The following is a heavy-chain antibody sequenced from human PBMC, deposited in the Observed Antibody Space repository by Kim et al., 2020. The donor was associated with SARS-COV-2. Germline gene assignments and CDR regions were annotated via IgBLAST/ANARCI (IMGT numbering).Heavy chain of an antibody. D-gene: IGHD3-3*01. Sequence: SGPTLVNPTQTLTLTCSFSGFSLATRTMCVGWIRQPPGKALEWIGLIDWEDDEYYTPSLKDRVTISKDTSENQVVLTMTNMDPVDSGTYYCARFLTAFSNGSGYNFRAFYFDYGGQGARVTVSS. V-gene: IGHV2-70*12. CDR2: IDWEDDE. CDR1: GFSLATRTMC. CDR3: ARFLTAFSNGSGYNFRAFYFDY. J-gene: IGHJ4*02.